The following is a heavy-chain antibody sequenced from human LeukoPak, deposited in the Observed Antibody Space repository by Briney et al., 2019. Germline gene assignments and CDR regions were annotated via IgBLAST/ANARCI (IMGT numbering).Heavy chain of an antibody. D-gene: IGHD5-18*01. CDR3: ARGRPIQLWSPSHYFDY. CDR2: IDYSGST. CDR1: GASITSYY. Sequence: RSSETLSLTCAVSGASITSYYYNWIRQPPGKALEWIGYIDYSGSTNYNPSLKSRVTISVDTSKNRFSLKLSSVTAADTAVYYCARGRPIQLWSPSHYFDYWGQGTLVTVSS. V-gene: IGHV4-59*01. J-gene: IGHJ4*02.